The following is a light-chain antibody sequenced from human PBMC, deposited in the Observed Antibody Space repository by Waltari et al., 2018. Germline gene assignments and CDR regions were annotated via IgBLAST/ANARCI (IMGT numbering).Light chain of an antibody. CDR1: QSVLYSSNNKNY. Sequence: DIVMTQSADSLAVSLGERATINCKSSQSVLYSSNNKNYLAWYQQKPGQPPKLRIYWASTRESGVPDRFTGSGSGTDFTLTISSLQAEDVAVYYCQQYYSIPLTFGGGTKV. V-gene: IGKV4-1*01. J-gene: IGKJ4*01. CDR3: QQYYSIPLT. CDR2: WAS.